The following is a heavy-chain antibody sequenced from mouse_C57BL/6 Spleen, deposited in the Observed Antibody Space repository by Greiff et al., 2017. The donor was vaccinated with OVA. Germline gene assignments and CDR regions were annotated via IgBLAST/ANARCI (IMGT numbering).Heavy chain of an antibody. D-gene: IGHD2-4*01. CDR1: GYAFSSYW. CDR3: ARSEDYDAFDY. J-gene: IGHJ2*01. CDR2: IYPGDGDT. V-gene: IGHV1-80*01. Sequence: QVQLKQSGAELVKPGASVKISCKASGYAFSSYWMNWVKQRPGKGLEWIGQIYPGDGDTNYNGKFKGKATLTADKSSSTAYMQLSSLTSEDSAVYFCARSEDYDAFDYWGQGTTLTVSS.